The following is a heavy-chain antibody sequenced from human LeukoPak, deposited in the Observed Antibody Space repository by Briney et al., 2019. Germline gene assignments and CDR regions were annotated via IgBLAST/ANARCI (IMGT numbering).Heavy chain of an antibody. J-gene: IGHJ4*02. CDR3: ARHRGGFSRIDY. Sequence: SETLSLTCTVSGGSISSSSYYWGWIRQPPGKGLEWIGSIYYSGSTYYDPSLKSRVTISVDTSKNQFSLKLSSVTAADTAVYYCARHRGGFSRIDYWGQGTLVTVSS. V-gene: IGHV4-39*01. D-gene: IGHD3-16*01. CDR2: IYYSGST. CDR1: GGSISSSSYY.